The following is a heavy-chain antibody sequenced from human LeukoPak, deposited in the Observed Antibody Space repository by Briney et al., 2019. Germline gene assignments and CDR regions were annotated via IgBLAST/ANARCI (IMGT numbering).Heavy chain of an antibody. D-gene: IGHD3-10*01. Sequence: GTSLRLSCAASGFTFISYAIHWVRQAPGKGLEWVAVISFHGTDSFYADSVKGRFTISRDNSKNTLYLQMNSLRAEDTAVYYCAKEIVTMAGRSWFDPWGQGTLVTVSS. CDR2: ISFHGTDS. CDR3: AKEIVTMAGRSWFDP. J-gene: IGHJ5*02. V-gene: IGHV3-30*04. CDR1: GFTFISYA.